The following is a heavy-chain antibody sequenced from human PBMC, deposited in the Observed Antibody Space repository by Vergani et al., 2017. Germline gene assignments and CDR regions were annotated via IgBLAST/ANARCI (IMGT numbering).Heavy chain of an antibody. CDR2: INPSGGHT. CDR3: ARGDDGILTGYRY. Sequence: QVQVVQSGAEVKKSGASVKVSCKTSGYTFSNYYMHWVRQAPGQGLEWMGIINPSGGHTNYAQKFQGRVTMTRDTSTSTVYMELSSLRSEDTAIYYSARGDDGILTGYRYWGQGTLVTVSA. D-gene: IGHD3-9*01. V-gene: IGHV1-46*03. CDR1: GYTFSNYY. J-gene: IGHJ4*02.